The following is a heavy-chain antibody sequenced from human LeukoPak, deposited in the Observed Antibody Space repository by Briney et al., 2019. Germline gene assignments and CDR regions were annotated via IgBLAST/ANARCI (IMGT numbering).Heavy chain of an antibody. D-gene: IGHD3-3*02. CDR3: ARIGSAAFTDS. CDR2: ISDSGGAI. V-gene: IGHV3-23*01. CDR1: GFTFSTYA. Sequence: PGGSLRPSCAASGFTFSTYALNWVRQAPGKGLEWVSAISDSGGAIYYADSVKGRFTMSRDNSKNSLFLQMNSLRAEDTAVYYCARIGSAAFTDSWGQGTLVTVSS. J-gene: IGHJ4*02.